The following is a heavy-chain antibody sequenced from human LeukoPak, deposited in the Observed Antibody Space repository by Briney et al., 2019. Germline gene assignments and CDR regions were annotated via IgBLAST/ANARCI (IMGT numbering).Heavy chain of an antibody. D-gene: IGHD2-2*01. CDR1: GYTFTGYY. CDR3: ARDRATLCSSRICHRSGNYYMDV. Sequence: GASVKVSCKTSGYTFTGYYMHWVRQAPGQGLEWMGWINPNNGDTKYAQKFLGRVTMTRDTSISTAYMELSRLRSDDTAVYYCARDRATLCSSRICHRSGNYYMDVWGKGTTVIVSS. V-gene: IGHV1-2*02. CDR2: INPNNGDT. J-gene: IGHJ6*03.